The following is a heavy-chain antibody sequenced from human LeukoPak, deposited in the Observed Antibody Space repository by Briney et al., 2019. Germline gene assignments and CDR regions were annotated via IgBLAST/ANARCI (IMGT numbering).Heavy chain of an antibody. V-gene: IGHV3-66*02. CDR2: IYSGGST. CDR1: GFTVSSNY. CDR3: ARGGNYDILTGYFDY. Sequence: GGSLRLSCAASGFTVSSNYMSWVRQAPGKGLEWVSVIYSGGSTYYADSVKGRFTISRDNSKNTLYLQMNSLRAEDTAVYYCARGGNYDILTGYFDYWGQGTLVTVSS. D-gene: IGHD3-9*01. J-gene: IGHJ4*02.